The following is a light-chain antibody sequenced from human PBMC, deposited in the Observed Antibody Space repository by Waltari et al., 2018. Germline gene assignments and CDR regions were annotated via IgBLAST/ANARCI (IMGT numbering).Light chain of an antibody. CDR2: WAS. Sequence: DIVMTQSPDSLAVSLGERATINCKSSQSVLSSSNNKNYLGWYQQKPRQPPKLLISWASTRESEVPALFSGSGSGTDFTLTISSLQAEDVAVYYCQQCYSSPYTFGQGTKLEI. V-gene: IGKV4-1*01. J-gene: IGKJ2*01. CDR1: QSVLSSSNNKNY. CDR3: QQCYSSPYT.